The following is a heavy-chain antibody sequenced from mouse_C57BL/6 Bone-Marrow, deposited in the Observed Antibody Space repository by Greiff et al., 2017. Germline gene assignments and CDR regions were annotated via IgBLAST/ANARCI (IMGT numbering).Heavy chain of an antibody. V-gene: IGHV1-52*01. CDR2: IDPSDSET. D-gene: IGHD1-1*01. Sequence: QVQLQQPGAELVRPGSSVKLSCKASGYTFTSYWMHWVKQRPIQGLEWIGNIDPSDSETHYNQKFKDKATLTVDKSSSTAYMQLSSLTSEDSAVYYCAREKITTVVATDWYFDVWGTGTTVTVSS. J-gene: IGHJ1*03. CDR1: GYTFTSYW. CDR3: AREKITTVVATDWYFDV.